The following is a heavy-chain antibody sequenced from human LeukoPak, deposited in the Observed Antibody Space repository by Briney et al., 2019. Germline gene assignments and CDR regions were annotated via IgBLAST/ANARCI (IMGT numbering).Heavy chain of an antibody. Sequence: SETLSLTCAVYGGSFSGYYWSWIRQPPGKGLEWIGEINHSGSTNYNPSLKSRVTISVDTSKNQFSLKLSSVTAADTAVYYCARGSWNTMVRGAIGGFRYWGQGTLVTVSS. D-gene: IGHD3-10*01. V-gene: IGHV4-34*01. CDR2: INHSGST. J-gene: IGHJ4*02. CDR3: ARGSWNTMVRGAIGGFRY. CDR1: GGSFSGYY.